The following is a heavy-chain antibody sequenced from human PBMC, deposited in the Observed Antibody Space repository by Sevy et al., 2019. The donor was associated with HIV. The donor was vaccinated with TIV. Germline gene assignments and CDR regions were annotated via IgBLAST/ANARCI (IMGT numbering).Heavy chain of an antibody. D-gene: IGHD6-13*01. CDR3: ARELEKSAAGRVGLPSDP. Sequence: ASVKVSCKASGYTFTGYYMHWVRQAPGQGLEWMGWINPNSGGTNYAQKFQGRVTMTSDTSISTAYMELSRLRSDDTAVYYCARELEKSAAGRVGLPSDPWGQGTLVTVSS. V-gene: IGHV1-2*02. CDR2: INPNSGGT. J-gene: IGHJ5*02. CDR1: GYTFTGYY.